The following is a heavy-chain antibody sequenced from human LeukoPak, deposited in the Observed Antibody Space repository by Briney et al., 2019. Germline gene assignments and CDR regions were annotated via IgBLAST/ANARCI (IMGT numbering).Heavy chain of an antibody. D-gene: IGHD6-13*01. CDR2: ITSSSSYI. CDR3: ARAGAAALPIKPNWFDP. CDR1: GFTFSSYS. J-gene: IGHJ5*02. V-gene: IGHV3-21*01. Sequence: GGSLRLSCAASGFTFSSYSMNWVRQAPGKGLEWVSSITSSSSYIYYADSVRGRFTISRDNAKNSLYLQMNRLRAEDTAVYYCARAGAAALPIKPNWFDPWGQGTLVTVSS.